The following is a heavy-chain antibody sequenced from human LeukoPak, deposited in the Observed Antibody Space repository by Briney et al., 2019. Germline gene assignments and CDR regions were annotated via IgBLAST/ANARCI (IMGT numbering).Heavy chain of an antibody. D-gene: IGHD4-17*01. Sequence: GRSLRLSCAASGFTFSSYGMHWVRQAPGEGLEWVAVIWYDGSNKYYADSVKGRFTISRDNSKNALYLQMNSLRAEDMAVYYCAREGPSYGDHFDYWGQGTLVTVSS. J-gene: IGHJ4*02. CDR1: GFTFSSYG. CDR3: AREGPSYGDHFDY. CDR2: IWYDGSNK. V-gene: IGHV3-33*01.